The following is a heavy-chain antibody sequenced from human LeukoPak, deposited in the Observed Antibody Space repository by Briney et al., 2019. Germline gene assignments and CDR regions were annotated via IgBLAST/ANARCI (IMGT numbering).Heavy chain of an antibody. Sequence: GGSLRLSCAASGFTFSSYWMSWVRQAPGKGLEWVTSISSSSSYIYYADSVKGRFTISRDNAKNSLYLQMNSLRAEDTAVYYCARGRGNYYDSSGYLGLTDFDYWGQGTLVTVSS. CDR2: ISSSSSYI. D-gene: IGHD3-22*01. CDR1: GFTFSSYW. V-gene: IGHV3-21*01. CDR3: ARGRGNYYDSSGYLGLTDFDY. J-gene: IGHJ4*02.